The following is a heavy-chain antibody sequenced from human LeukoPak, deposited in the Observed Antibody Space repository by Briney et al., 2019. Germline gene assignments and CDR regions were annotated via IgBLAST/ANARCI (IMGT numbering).Heavy chain of an antibody. Sequence: SETPSLTCAVYGGSFNTYYWNWVRQPPGKGLEWIGEIHDDGGFHCNPLLKGRVAMSMDRSQNQFSLRLSSVTAADTAVYYCARDLGYQLLYWGQGIQVTVSS. J-gene: IGHJ4*02. CDR2: IHDDGGF. CDR3: ARDLGYQLLY. CDR1: GGSFNTYY. D-gene: IGHD2-2*01. V-gene: IGHV4-34*01.